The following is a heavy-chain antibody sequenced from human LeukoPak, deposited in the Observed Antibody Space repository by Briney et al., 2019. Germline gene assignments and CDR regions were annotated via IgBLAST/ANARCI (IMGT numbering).Heavy chain of an antibody. V-gene: IGHV1-46*01. D-gene: IGHD5-18*01. Sequence: ASVKVSCKASGYTFTSYYMQWVRRAPGQALEWMGIINPSGGSTSYAQKFQGRVTMTRDTSTSTVYMELSSLRSEDTAVYYCAIIQQPDAFDIWGQGTLVTVSS. CDR2: INPSGGST. CDR1: GYTFTSYY. J-gene: IGHJ4*02. CDR3: AIIQQPDAFDI.